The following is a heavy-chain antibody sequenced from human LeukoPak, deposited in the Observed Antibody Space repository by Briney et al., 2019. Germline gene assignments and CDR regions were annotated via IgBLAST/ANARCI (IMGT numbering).Heavy chain of an antibody. CDR1: GGSISSYY. Sequence: SETLSLTCTVSGGSISSYYWSWIRQPAGKGLEWIGRIYTSGSTNYNPSLKSRVTMSVDTSKNQFSLKRSSVTAADTAVYYCARGNSSLESDSSGYYYVVYFDYWGQGTLVTVSS. D-gene: IGHD3-22*01. CDR2: IYTSGST. V-gene: IGHV4-4*07. CDR3: ARGNSSLESDSSGYYYVVYFDY. J-gene: IGHJ4*02.